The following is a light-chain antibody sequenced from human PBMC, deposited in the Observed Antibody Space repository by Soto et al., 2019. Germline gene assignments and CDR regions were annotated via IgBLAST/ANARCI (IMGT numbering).Light chain of an antibody. Sequence: QSALTQPASVSGSPGQSITISCTGTSSDVGGYNYVSWYQQHPGKAPKLMIYEVSNRPSGVSNRFSDSKSGNTASLTISGLQAEDEADYYCISYTSSSTIVVFGGGTKLTVL. J-gene: IGLJ2*01. CDR2: EVS. V-gene: IGLV2-14*01. CDR1: SSDVGGYNY. CDR3: ISYTSSSTIVV.